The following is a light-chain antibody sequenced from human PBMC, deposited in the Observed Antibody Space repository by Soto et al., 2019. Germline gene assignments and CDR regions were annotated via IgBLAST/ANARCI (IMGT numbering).Light chain of an antibody. J-gene: IGLJ1*01. CDR2: DVS. V-gene: IGLV2-14*03. CDR3: SSYTTSNTRQIV. CDR1: GSDVGGYNY. Sequence: SALTPHASVSGSPGQSITISFTGTGSDVGGYNYVSWYQHHPGKAPKLMIYDVSNRPSGVSNRFSGSKSGNTASLTISGLQPEDEADYYCSSYTTSNTRQIVFGTGTKVTVL.